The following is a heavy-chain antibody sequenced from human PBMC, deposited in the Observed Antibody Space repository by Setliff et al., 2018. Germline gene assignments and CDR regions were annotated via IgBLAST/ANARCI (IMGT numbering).Heavy chain of an antibody. D-gene: IGHD2-21*02. Sequence: SETLSLTCTVSGYSISSGYIWGWIRQPPGKGLEWVGNIGHTGSINYNPSLKSRLTISRDTSKNQVSLKLNSVTAADTAVYYCARVGEAYCGGDCPKTPAIYYLDYWGQGTLVTVSS. V-gene: IGHV4-38-2*02. CDR2: IGHTGSI. J-gene: IGHJ4*02. CDR1: GYSISSGYI. CDR3: ARVGEAYCGGDCPKTPAIYYLDY.